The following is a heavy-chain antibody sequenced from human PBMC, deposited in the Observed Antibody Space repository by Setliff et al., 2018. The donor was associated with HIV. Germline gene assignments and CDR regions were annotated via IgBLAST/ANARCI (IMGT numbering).Heavy chain of an antibody. CDR3: AGKQEIEGVVTKIDFDL. CDR2: CNPKRGDS. J-gene: IGHJ4*02. V-gene: IGHV1-2*02. CDR1: GYRFIDYY. D-gene: IGHD3-9*01. Sequence: ASVKVSCKASGYRFIDYYMHWLRQAPGQGLEWVGGCNPKRGDSFYAQKFQGSVIISMDTSTSTTYMDLPRLTTDDTAIYFCAGKQEIEGVVTKIDFDLWGQGTLVTVSS.